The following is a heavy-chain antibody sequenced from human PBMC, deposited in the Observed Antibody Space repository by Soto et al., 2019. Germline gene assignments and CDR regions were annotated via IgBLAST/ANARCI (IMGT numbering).Heavy chain of an antibody. CDR3: ARNHDS. CDR2: IYYSGST. V-gene: IGHV4-59*08. Sequence: SETLSLTCTVSGGSISSYYWSWIRQPPGKGLEWIGYIYYSGSTNYNPSLKSRVTISVDTSKNQFSLKMSSVTAADTAVYYCARNHDSWGQESLVTVSS. J-gene: IGHJ4*02. CDR1: GGSISSYY.